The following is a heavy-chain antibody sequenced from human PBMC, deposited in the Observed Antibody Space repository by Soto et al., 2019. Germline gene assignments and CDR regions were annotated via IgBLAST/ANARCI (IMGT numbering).Heavy chain of an antibody. CDR2: IYPGDSDT. D-gene: IGHD5-12*01. Sequence: GESLKICCKGSGYSFTSYWIGWVRQMPGKGLEWMGIIYPGDSDTRYSPSFQGQVTISADKSISTAYLQWSSLKASDTAMYYCASQEMATKNVDAFDIWGQRTMVTVSS. J-gene: IGHJ3*02. CDR3: ASQEMATKNVDAFDI. V-gene: IGHV5-51*01. CDR1: GYSFTSYW.